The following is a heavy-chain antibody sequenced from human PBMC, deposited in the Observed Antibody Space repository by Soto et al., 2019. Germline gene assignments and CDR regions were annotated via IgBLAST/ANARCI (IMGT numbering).Heavy chain of an antibody. J-gene: IGHJ5*02. CDR2: INAGNGNT. CDR1: GYTFTSYA. D-gene: IGHD4-17*01. V-gene: IGHV1-3*01. CDR3: ARGGAGDRNVWFDP. Sequence: QVQLVQSGAEVKKPGASVKVSCKTSGYTFTSYAMHWVRQAPGQRLEWMGWINAGNGNTKYSQKFQGRVTITRDTSASTAYMELSSLRSEDTAVYYCARGGAGDRNVWFDPWGQGTLVTVSS.